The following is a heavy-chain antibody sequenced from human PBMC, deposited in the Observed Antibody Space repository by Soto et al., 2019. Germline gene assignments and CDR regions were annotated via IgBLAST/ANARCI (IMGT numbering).Heavy chain of an antibody. V-gene: IGHV1-69*13. CDR1: GGTFSNYA. CDR2: IIPIFGTA. Sequence: EASVEVSCQASGGTFSNYASRCVRQAPGQGLELMGGIIPIFGTANYAQKFQGRVTVTADESTSTAYMELSSLRSEDTAVYYCARDRGPYYYDSSGYDPPPVPNFDYWGQGTLVTVSS. J-gene: IGHJ4*02. CDR3: ARDRGPYYYDSSGYDPPPVPNFDY. D-gene: IGHD3-22*01.